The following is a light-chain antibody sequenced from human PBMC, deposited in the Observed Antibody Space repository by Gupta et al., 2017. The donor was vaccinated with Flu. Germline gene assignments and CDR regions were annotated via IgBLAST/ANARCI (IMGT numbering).Light chain of an antibody. CDR1: QSLQRSNGYYY. CDR3: MQTVQAPFT. Sequence: DIVMTQSPLSLPVTPGEPASISCRSSQSLQRSNGYYYLDWYLQKPGRSPQLLIYLGSNRASGVPDKFSGSGSGTDFTLKISKVEAEDVGIYYCMQTVQAPFTFAQGTRLEIK. V-gene: IGKV2-28*01. CDR2: LGS. J-gene: IGKJ5*01.